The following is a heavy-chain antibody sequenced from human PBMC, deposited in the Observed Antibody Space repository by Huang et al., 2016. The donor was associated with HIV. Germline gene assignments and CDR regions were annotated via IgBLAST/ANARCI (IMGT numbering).Heavy chain of an antibody. D-gene: IGHD3-3*01. Sequence: EVILVESGGGVVRPGGSLRLSCAISGFTLDDYGMSWVRQAPGKGLEWVYGIVWNGESARYADDVKCRFTVCKDNANNSLFLQMNSLRAEDTALYYCARGYNFWSGYYTDKYYMDVWGKGTTVVVSS. CDR3: ARGYNFWSGYYTDKYYMDV. CDR2: IVWNGESA. J-gene: IGHJ6*03. CDR1: GFTLDDYG. V-gene: IGHV3-20*04.